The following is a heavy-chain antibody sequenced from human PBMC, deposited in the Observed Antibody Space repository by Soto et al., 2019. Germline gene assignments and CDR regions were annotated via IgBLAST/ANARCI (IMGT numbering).Heavy chain of an antibody. CDR2: MTLSGYV. Sequence: QVQLVQSGAEVRKPGASVKVSCKASGYPFSSLDINWVRQATGQGLEWVGYMTLSGYVGLAQKFQGRVSMTRESSTSTVYMELSSLRVDDTAVYYCARYQEAAAFNDWGQGTQVTVSS. J-gene: IGHJ4*02. CDR1: GYPFSSLD. V-gene: IGHV1-8*01. D-gene: IGHD6-25*01. CDR3: ARYQEAAAFND.